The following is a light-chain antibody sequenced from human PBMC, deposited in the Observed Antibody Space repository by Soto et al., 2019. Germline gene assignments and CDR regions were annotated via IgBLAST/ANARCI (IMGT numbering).Light chain of an antibody. CDR1: QSINSE. V-gene: IGKV3-15*01. CDR2: GAS. CDR3: QQGHNWPLT. J-gene: IGKJ2*01. Sequence: EIVMTQSPATLSLSPGERDALSCRASQSINSELAWYQQKPGQPPRLLIYGASTRATGVPARFTGSESGSEFTLTISGLQSEDFAVYYCQQGHNWPLTFGQGTRLE.